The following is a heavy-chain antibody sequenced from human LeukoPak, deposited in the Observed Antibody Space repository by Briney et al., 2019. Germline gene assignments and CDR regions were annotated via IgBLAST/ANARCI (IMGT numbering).Heavy chain of an antibody. V-gene: IGHV1-69*05. J-gene: IGHJ4*02. CDR2: IIPIFGTA. Sequence: ASVNVSCKASGGTFSSYAISWVRQAPGQGLEWMGGIIPIFGTANYAQKFQGRVTITTDESTSTAYMELSSLRSEDTAVYYCARSPGSYPGYWGQGTLVTVSS. CDR3: ARSPGSYPGY. D-gene: IGHD1-26*01. CDR1: GGTFSSYA.